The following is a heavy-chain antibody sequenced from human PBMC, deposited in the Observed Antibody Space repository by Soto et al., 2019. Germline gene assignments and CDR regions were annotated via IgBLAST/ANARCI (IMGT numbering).Heavy chain of an antibody. Sequence: EVQLVESGGGLVQPGGSLRLSCAASGFTFSSYWMSWVRQAPGKGLEWVANIKQDGSEKYYVDSVKGRFTISRDNAKNSLYLQMNRMRAEDTAVYYCATYCSSTSCYAPNFDYWGQGTLVTVSS. D-gene: IGHD2-2*01. CDR3: ATYCSSTSCYAPNFDY. V-gene: IGHV3-7*05. J-gene: IGHJ4*02. CDR1: GFTFSSYW. CDR2: IKQDGSEK.